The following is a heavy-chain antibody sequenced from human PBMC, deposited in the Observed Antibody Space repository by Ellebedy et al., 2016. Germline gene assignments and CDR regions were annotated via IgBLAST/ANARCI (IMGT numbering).Heavy chain of an antibody. J-gene: IGHJ4*02. V-gene: IGHV3-33*08. CDR2: ILYDGSNK. Sequence: GESLKISCAASGFTFSSYGMHWVRQAPGKGLEWVAVILYDGSNKYYAASVKGRFTISRDNSKNTLDLKMNSLRAEDTAVYYCARDQLRCGGDCYSRPKYYFDHWGQGTLVTVSS. CDR1: GFTFSSYG. D-gene: IGHD2-21*02. CDR3: ARDQLRCGGDCYSRPKYYFDH.